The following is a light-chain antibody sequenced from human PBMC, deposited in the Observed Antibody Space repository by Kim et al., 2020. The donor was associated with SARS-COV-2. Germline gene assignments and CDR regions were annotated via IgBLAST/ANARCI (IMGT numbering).Light chain of an antibody. Sequence: EIVLTQSPGTLSLSPGEGATLSCRASQTVSNNYLAWYQQKPGQAPRLLIYGASRRATGIPDRFSGSGSGTDFTLTISRLEPEDFAVYYCHQYGSTSGTFGQGTKVDIK. CDR3: HQYGSTSGT. CDR2: GAS. CDR1: QTVSNNY. V-gene: IGKV3-20*01. J-gene: IGKJ1*01.